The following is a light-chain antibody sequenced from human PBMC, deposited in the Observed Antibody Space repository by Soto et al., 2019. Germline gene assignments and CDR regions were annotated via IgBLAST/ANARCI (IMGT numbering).Light chain of an antibody. Sequence: DIQMTQSPSTLSASVGDRVTITCRASQNINNWMAWYHQKPGEAPKLLIYDAFSLQTGVPFTFSGSGSGTEFSLTIRSLQPDDFGTYYCQQYHTFPLTFGGGNKVEIK. CDR2: DAF. V-gene: IGKV1-5*01. CDR3: QQYHTFPLT. J-gene: IGKJ4*01. CDR1: QNINNW.